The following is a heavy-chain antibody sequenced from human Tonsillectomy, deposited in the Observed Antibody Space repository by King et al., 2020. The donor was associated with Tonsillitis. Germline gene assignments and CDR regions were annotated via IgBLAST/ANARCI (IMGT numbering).Heavy chain of an antibody. D-gene: IGHD7-27*01. CDR3: AVSDYWGYWYLDL. CDR2: INQGGSEK. V-gene: IGHV3-7*03. J-gene: IGHJ2*01. CDR1: GFTFSRRW. Sequence: VQLVESGGGLGQPGGSLKLSCAGSGFTFSRRWMNWVRQAPGKGLEWVASINQGGSEKYSVDSVKGRFALSSDNANNSLYLTMSGLTPEDTAVYFCAVSDYWGYWYLDLWGLGTLVTVSS.